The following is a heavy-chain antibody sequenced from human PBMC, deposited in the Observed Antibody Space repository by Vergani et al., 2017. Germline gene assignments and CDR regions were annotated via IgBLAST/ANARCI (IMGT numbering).Heavy chain of an antibody. V-gene: IGHV1-8*01. CDR3: AFDLLRDFDWLSTTYYYYGMDV. CDR2: MNPNSGNT. Sequence: QVQLVQSGAEVKKPGASVKVSCKASGYTFTSYDINWVRQATGQGLEWMGWMNPNSGNTGYAQKFQGRVTMTRNTSISTAYMELSSLRSEDTAVYYCAFDLLRDFDWLSTTYYYYGMDVWGQGTTVTVSS. D-gene: IGHD3-9*01. CDR1: GYTFTSYD. J-gene: IGHJ6*02.